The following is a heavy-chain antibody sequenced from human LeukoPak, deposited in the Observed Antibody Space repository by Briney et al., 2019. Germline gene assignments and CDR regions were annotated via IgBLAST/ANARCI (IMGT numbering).Heavy chain of an antibody. CDR1: GFTFSDYY. J-gene: IGHJ5*02. CDR3: AKAPEGWELLWSWFDP. Sequence: PGGSLRLSCAASGFTFSDYYMSWIRQAPGKGLEWVSYISSSGSTIYYADSVKGRFTISRDNAKNSLYLQMNSLRAEDTAVYYCAKAPEGWELLWSWFDPWGQGTLVTVSS. D-gene: IGHD1-26*01. V-gene: IGHV3-11*04. CDR2: ISSSGSTI.